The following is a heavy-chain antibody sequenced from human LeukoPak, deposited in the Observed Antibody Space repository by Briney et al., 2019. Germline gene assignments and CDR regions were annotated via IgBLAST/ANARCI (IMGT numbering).Heavy chain of an antibody. CDR2: LSYTGKT. Sequence: SETLSLTCVVSGASVTTSHWSWIRQVPGKGLEWIGCLSYTGKTDYNPSLTSRVTISLDASKNQVFLKLTSLTAADTAVYYCSEGYFEPFDHWGQGILVTVSS. CDR1: GASVTTSH. CDR3: SEGYFEPFDH. J-gene: IGHJ4*02. V-gene: IGHV4-59*02. D-gene: IGHD2/OR15-2a*01.